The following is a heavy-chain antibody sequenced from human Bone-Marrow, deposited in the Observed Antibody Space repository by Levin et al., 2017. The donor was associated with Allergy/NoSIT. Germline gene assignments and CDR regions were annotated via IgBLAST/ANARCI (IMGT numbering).Heavy chain of an antibody. CDR2: MNPNSGNT. V-gene: IGHV1-8*01. D-gene: IGHD3-10*01. CDR3: ARSGGHLWFGVPHYYYYGMDV. Sequence: ASVKVSCKASGYTFTSYDINWVRQATGQGLEWMGWMNPNSGNTGYAQKFQGRVTMTRNTSISTAYMELSSLRSEDTAVYYCARSGGHLWFGVPHYYYYGMDVWGQGTTVTVSS. CDR1: GYTFTSYD. J-gene: IGHJ6*02.